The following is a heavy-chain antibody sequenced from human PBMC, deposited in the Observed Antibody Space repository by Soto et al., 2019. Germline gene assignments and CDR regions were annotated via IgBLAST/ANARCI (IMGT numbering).Heavy chain of an antibody. CDR1: GFSLSTSGVG. CDR3: AHRRGGVVVVASYDDAFDI. Sequence: QITLKESGPTLVKPTQTLTLTCTFSGFSLSTSGVGVGWIRQPPGKALEWLALIYWDDDKRYSPSLKSSLTITKDNSKNQVVLTMTNMDPVDTATYYCAHRRGGVVVVASYDDAFDIWGQGTMVTVSS. CDR2: IYWDDDK. D-gene: IGHD2-15*01. V-gene: IGHV2-5*02. J-gene: IGHJ3*02.